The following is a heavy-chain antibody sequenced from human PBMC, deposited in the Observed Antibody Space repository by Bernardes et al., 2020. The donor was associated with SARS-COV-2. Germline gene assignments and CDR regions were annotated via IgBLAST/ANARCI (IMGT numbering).Heavy chain of an antibody. CDR1: GFTFDDFA. CDR3: AKDYETGELGIAVEGYCGH. V-gene: IGHV3-9*01. Sequence: GGSLRLSCAASGFTFDDFAMHWVRHSPGKGLEWVSGISWNSGSIGYAASVKGRCTISRDNAKNSLYLQMNSLRPDDTALYYCAKDYETGELGIAVEGYCGHWGQGTLVTVSS. D-gene: IGHD6-19*01. J-gene: IGHJ4*02. CDR2: ISWNSGSI.